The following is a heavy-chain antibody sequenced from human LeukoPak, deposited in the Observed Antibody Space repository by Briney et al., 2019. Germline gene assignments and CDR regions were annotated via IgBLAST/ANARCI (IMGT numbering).Heavy chain of an antibody. CDR2: FSGRGGGT. CDR3: ANHRVGDYYDSSGKYYFDY. Sequence: GGSLRLSCAAFGYTFSSYDMSWVRQAPGKGLEGGLSFSGRGGGTFYTDSVKGRFTISRDNSKNTLYLQMNSLRAEDTAVYYCANHRVGDYYDSSGKYYFDYWGQGTLVTVSS. D-gene: IGHD3-22*01. V-gene: IGHV3-23*01. CDR1: GYTFSSYD. J-gene: IGHJ4*02.